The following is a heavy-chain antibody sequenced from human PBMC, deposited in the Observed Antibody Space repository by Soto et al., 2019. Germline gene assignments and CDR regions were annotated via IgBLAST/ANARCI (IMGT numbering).Heavy chain of an antibody. D-gene: IGHD2-2*01. J-gene: IGHJ6*02. CDR1: GFTIGDYA. CDR3: PRDRYVVVPAAYRGYYYGMDV. Sequence: PGGSLRLSCTAPGFTIGDYAMSWFRQAPGKRLEWVGFIRRKAYGGTTEYAASVKGRFTISRDDSKSIAYLQMNSLKTEDTGVYYCPRDRYVVVPAAYRGYYYGMDVWGQGTTVNVSS. CDR2: IRRKAYGGTT. V-gene: IGHV3-49*03.